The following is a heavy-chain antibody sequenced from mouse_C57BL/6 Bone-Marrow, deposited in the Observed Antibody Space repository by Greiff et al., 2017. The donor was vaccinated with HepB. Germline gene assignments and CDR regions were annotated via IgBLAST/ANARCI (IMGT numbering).Heavy chain of an antibody. CDR1: GFSFNTYA. V-gene: IGHV10-1*01. CDR3: VRLGTYFDY. D-gene: IGHD3-3*01. CDR2: IRSKSNNYAT. J-gene: IGHJ2*01. Sequence: DVKLVESGGGLVQPKGSLKLSCAASGFSFNTYAMNWVRQAPGKGLEWVARIRSKSNNYATYYADSVKDRFTISRDDSESMLYLQMNNLKTEDTAMYYCVRLGTYFDYWGQGTTLTVSS.